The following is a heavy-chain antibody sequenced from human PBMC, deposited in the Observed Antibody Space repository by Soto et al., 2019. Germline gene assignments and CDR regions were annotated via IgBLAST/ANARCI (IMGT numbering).Heavy chain of an antibody. CDR3: ARDRGCIAAAGLNWHDAVDI. V-gene: IGHV4-59*01. J-gene: IGHJ3*02. CDR1: GFSISSYY. Sequence: PSETLSLTCTVSGFSISSYYVSWIRQPPGKGLEWIGYIYYSGSTNYNPSLKSRVTISVDTSKNQFSLKLSSVTAADTAVYYCARDRGCIAAAGLNWHDAVDIWGQGTMVTVS. CDR2: IYYSGST. D-gene: IGHD6-13*01.